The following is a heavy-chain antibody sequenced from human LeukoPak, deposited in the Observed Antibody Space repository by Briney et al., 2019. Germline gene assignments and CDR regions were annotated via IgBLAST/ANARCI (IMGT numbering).Heavy chain of an antibody. Sequence: PSETLSLTCAVYGGSFSGYYWSWIRQPTGKGLEWIGKINHSGSTNYNPSLKSRVTISVDTSKNQFSLKLTSVTAADTAVYYCARAVEYNFWSGLQRRAATFDYWGQGTLVTVSS. D-gene: IGHD3-3*01. J-gene: IGHJ4*02. CDR2: INHSGST. CDR3: ARAVEYNFWSGLQRRAATFDY. CDR1: GGSFSGYY. V-gene: IGHV4-34*01.